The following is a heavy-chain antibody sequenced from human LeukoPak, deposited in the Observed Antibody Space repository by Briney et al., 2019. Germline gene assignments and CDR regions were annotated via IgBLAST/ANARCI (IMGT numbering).Heavy chain of an antibody. V-gene: IGHV4-34*01. CDR2: INHSGST. J-gene: IGHJ4*02. CDR3: ARGNIWSGYYTRPTNFDY. D-gene: IGHD3-3*01. Sequence: PSETLSLTCAVYGGSFSGYYWSWVRQPPGKGLEWIGEINHSGSTNYNPSLKSRVTISVDTSKNQFSLKLSSVTAADTAVYYCARGNIWSGYYTRPTNFDYWGQGTLVTVSS. CDR1: GGSFSGYY.